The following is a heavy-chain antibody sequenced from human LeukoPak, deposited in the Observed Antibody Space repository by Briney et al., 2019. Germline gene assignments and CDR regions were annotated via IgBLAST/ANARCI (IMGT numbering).Heavy chain of an antibody. Sequence: GGSLRLSCAVSGFPFSSYAMSWVRQAPGKGLEWVSAISGSGGSTYYADSVKGRFTISRDNSKNTLYLQMNSLRAEDTAVYYCAKEPKGYSSSWCNWGQGTLVTVSS. CDR2: ISGSGGST. CDR1: GFPFSSYA. J-gene: IGHJ4*02. V-gene: IGHV3-23*01. CDR3: AKEPKGYSSSWCN. D-gene: IGHD6-13*01.